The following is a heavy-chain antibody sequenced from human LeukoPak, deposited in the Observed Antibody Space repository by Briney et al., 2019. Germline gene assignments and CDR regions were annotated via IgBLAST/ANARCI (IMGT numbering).Heavy chain of an antibody. CDR3: ARGSRGYSYGTGGY. J-gene: IGHJ4*02. Sequence: PGGSLRLSCAASGFTFSSYAMHWVRQAPGQGLEWMGIINPSGGSTSYAQKFQGRVTMTRDTSTSTVYMELSSLRSEDTAVYYCARGSRGYSYGTGGYWGQGTLVTVSS. D-gene: IGHD5-18*01. V-gene: IGHV1-46*01. CDR2: INPSGGST. CDR1: GFTFSSYA.